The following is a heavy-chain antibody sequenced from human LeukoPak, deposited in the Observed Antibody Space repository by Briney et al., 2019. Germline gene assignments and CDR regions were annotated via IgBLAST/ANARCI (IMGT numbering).Heavy chain of an antibody. CDR3: AREMSGGSRFDY. CDR2: IKRDGSEK. D-gene: IGHD2-15*01. J-gene: IGHJ4*02. V-gene: IGHV3-7*01. CDR1: GFTLSSYW. Sequence: GGSLRLSCAASGFTLSSYWMSWVRQAPGKGLEWVANIKRDGSEKYYVDSVKGRFTISRDNAKNSLYLQMNSLRAEDTAVFYCAREMSGGSRFDYWGQGTLVTVSS.